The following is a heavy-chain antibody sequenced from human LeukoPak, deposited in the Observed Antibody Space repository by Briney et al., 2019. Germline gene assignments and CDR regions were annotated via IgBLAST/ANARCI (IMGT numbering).Heavy chain of an antibody. CDR1: GYSFASSW. D-gene: IGHD2-8*01. CDR3: ARHGHCTTGVCYSNYYYHMDV. Sequence: GESLKISXKGSGYSFASSWIGWVRQMPGKGLEWMGIIYPDDSDTRYSPSFEGQITISVDKSISTAYLQWSSLKASDTAVYYCARHGHCTTGVCYSNYYYHMDVWGKGTTVTVSS. J-gene: IGHJ6*03. CDR2: IYPDDSDT. V-gene: IGHV5-51*01.